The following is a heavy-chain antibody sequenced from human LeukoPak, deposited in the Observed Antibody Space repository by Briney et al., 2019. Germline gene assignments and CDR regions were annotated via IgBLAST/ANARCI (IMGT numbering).Heavy chain of an antibody. J-gene: IGHJ4*02. CDR2: INPNSGGT. CDR3: ARDRAFGFLEWLFDY. Sequence: ASVKVSCKASGYTFTGYYMYWVRQAPGQGLEWMGWINPNSGGTNYAQKFQGRVTMTRDTSISTAYMELSRLRSDDTAVYYCARDRAFGFLEWLFDYWGQGTLVTVSS. D-gene: IGHD3-3*01. CDR1: GYTFTGYY. V-gene: IGHV1-2*02.